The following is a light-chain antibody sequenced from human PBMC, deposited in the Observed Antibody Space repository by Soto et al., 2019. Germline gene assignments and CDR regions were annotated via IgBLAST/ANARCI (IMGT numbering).Light chain of an antibody. V-gene: IGKV3-20*01. J-gene: IGKJ1*01. CDR3: QQYGSSLSRP. Sequence: EIVLTQSPGTLSLSPGERATLSCRASQSVSSSYLAWYQQKPDQAPRLLIYGASSRATGIPDRFSGSGSGTDFTLTISRLEPEDFAVYYCQQYGSSLSRPFGQGTKVEIK. CDR1: QSVSSSY. CDR2: GAS.